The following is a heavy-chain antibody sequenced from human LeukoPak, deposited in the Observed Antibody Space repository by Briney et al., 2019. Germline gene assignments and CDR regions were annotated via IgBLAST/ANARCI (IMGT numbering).Heavy chain of an antibody. CDR3: ASLHAGACSGGSCYHKF. CDR2: IYSSGST. CDR1: GGSISRNTYY. Sequence: SETLSLTCNVSGGSISRNTYYCGWIRQPPGKGLEWIGSIYSSGSTYYNPSLKSRVTISVDTSKNQFSLKLNSVTAADTAVYYCASLHAGACSGGSCYHKFWGQGTLVTVSS. D-gene: IGHD2-15*01. J-gene: IGHJ4*02. V-gene: IGHV4-39*01.